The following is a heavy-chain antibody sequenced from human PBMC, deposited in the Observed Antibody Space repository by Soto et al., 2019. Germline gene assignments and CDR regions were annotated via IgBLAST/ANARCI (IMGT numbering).Heavy chain of an antibody. CDR3: AGGWFFFDY. J-gene: IGHJ4*01. V-gene: IGHV3-30*03. D-gene: IGHD6-19*01. Sequence: QVQLVESGGGVVQPGRSLRLSCAASGFIFNAYGMHWARQAPGKGLEWVAGISSDGNNKYYADSVKGRFTISRDNSKNTLYLQMNSLRTEDTAVYYCAGGWFFFDYCGHVTLVTVSS. CDR1: GFIFNAYG. CDR2: ISSDGNNK.